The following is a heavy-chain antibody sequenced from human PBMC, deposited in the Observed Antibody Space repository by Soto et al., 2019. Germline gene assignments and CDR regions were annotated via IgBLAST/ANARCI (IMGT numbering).Heavy chain of an antibody. D-gene: IGHD5-18*01. V-gene: IGHV3-15*07. J-gene: IGHJ4*02. CDR1: GFTFSNAW. CDR3: ITDPVDTAMVWD. CDR2: IKSNTDGGTT. Sequence: EVQLVESGGGLVKPGGSLRLSCAASGFTFSNAWMNWVRQAPGKGLEWVGRIKSNTDGGTTDYAAPVKGRFTISRDDSKNTLYLQMNSLKTEDTAVYYCITDPVDTAMVWDWGQGTLVTVSS.